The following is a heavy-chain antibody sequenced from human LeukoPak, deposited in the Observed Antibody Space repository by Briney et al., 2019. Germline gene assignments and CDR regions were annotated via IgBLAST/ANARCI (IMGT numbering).Heavy chain of an antibody. Sequence: GGSLRLSCAASGFTVSSNYMSWVRQAPGKGLEWVSVIYSGGSTYYADSVKGRFTISRDNSKNTLYLQMNRLRAEDAAVYSRARWERYYDSPGHLDYWGQGTLVTVSS. J-gene: IGHJ4*02. CDR1: GFTVSSNY. CDR2: IYSGGST. CDR3: ARWERYYDSPGHLDY. D-gene: IGHD3-22*01. V-gene: IGHV3-53*01.